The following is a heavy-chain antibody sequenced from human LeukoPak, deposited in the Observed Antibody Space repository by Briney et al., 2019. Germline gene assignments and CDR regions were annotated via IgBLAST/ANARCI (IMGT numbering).Heavy chain of an antibody. CDR2: IIPIFGTA. Sequence: SVKVSCKASGYTLTSYGISWVRQAPGQGLEWMGRIIPIFGTANYAQKFQGRVTITTDESTSTAYMELSSLRSEDTAVYYCARDSPVDYYYDSSGYYNHFDYWGQGTLVTVSS. CDR1: GYTLTSYG. J-gene: IGHJ4*02. D-gene: IGHD3-22*01. CDR3: ARDSPVDYYYDSSGYYNHFDY. V-gene: IGHV1-69*05.